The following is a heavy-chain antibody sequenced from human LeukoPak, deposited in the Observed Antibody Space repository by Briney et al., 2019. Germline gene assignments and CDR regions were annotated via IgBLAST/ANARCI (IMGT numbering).Heavy chain of an antibody. D-gene: IGHD4/OR15-4a*01. CDR1: GFTFSSYS. J-gene: IGHJ5*02. Sequence: GGSLRLSCAASGFTFSSYSMNWVRQAPGKGLELVSSINGRSSNIKHADSVRGRFTISRDNAKSSLYLQMDSLRAEDTAVYYCARIPNNANFPNCFDPWGQGTLVTVSS. V-gene: IGHV3-21*01. CDR2: INGRSSNI. CDR3: ARIPNNANFPNCFDP.